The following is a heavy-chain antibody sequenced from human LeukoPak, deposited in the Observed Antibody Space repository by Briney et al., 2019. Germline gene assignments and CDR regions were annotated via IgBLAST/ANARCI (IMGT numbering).Heavy chain of an antibody. V-gene: IGHV3-21*01. Sequence: GGSLRLSCAASGFTFSSYSMNWVRQAPGKGLEWVSSISSSSSYIYYADSVKGRFTISRDNAKNSLYLQMNSLRAEDTAVYYCARDLINDYVWGSYRPPDPWGQGTLVTVSS. CDR3: ARDLINDYVWGSYRPPDP. CDR2: ISSSSSYI. J-gene: IGHJ5*02. D-gene: IGHD3-16*02. CDR1: GFTFSSYS.